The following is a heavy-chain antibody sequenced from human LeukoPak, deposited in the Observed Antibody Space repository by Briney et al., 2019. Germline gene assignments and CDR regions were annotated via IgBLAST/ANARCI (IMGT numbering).Heavy chain of an antibody. V-gene: IGHV1-2*04. Sequence: ASVKLSCKASVYTFTGYYMHWVRQAPGPRREWMGWINPNSGGTNYAQKFQGWVTMTRDTSISTAYMELSRLRSDDTAVYYCARGVGDIVVVPAMYYFDYWGQGTLVTVSS. J-gene: IGHJ4*02. D-gene: IGHD2-2*01. CDR2: INPNSGGT. CDR3: ARGVGDIVVVPAMYYFDY. CDR1: VYTFTGYY.